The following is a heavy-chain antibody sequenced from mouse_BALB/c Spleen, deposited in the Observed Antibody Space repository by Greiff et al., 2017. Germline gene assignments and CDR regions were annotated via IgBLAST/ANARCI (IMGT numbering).Heavy chain of an antibody. CDR1: GFTFSSYA. Sequence: VQLMESGGGLVKPGGSLKLSCAASGFTFSSYAMSWVRQTPEKRLEWVASISSGGSTYYPDSVKGRFTISRDNARNILYLQMSSLRSADTAMYYCARVYYDYGGFAYWGQGTLVTVSA. CDR2: ISSGGST. CDR3: ARVYYDYGGFAY. D-gene: IGHD2-4*01. J-gene: IGHJ3*01. V-gene: IGHV5-6-5*01.